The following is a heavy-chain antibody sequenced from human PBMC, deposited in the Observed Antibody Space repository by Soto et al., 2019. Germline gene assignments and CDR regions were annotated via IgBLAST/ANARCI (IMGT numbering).Heavy chain of an antibody. D-gene: IGHD6-13*01. CDR3: ARQTTYSSSWYDY. V-gene: IGHV4-4*07. CDR2: IYTSGST. Sequence: SDTLSLTCTVFGGSISNYYWTWIRQPAGKGLEWIGRIYTSGSTNYNPSLKSRLTMSVDTSKNQFSLKLTSVTAADTALYYCARQTTYSSSWYDYWGHGTLVTVSS. J-gene: IGHJ5*01. CDR1: GGSISNYY.